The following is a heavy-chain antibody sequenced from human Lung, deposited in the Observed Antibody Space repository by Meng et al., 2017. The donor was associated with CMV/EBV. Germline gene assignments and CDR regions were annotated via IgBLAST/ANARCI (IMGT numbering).Heavy chain of an antibody. D-gene: IGHD4-17*01. CDR2: IIPIFGTA. J-gene: IGHJ4*02. CDR3: ARVRSRDYGDFYAHFDY. V-gene: IGHV1-69*05. Sequence: VTFSSYAISWVRQAPGQGLEWMGGIIPIFGTANYVQKFQGRVTITTDESTSTAYMELSSLRSEDTAVYYCARVRSRDYGDFYAHFDYWGQGTLVTVSS. CDR1: VTFSSYA.